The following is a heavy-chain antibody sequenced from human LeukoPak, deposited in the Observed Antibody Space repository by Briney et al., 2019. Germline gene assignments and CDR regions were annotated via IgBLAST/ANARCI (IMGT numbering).Heavy chain of an antibody. CDR1: DFTVSSHH. D-gene: IGHD6-19*01. J-gene: IGHJ6*03. CDR2: IYSGGKS. CDR3: ARCQGIAMADFRGDYYYCYMDV. V-gene: IGHV3-53*01. Sequence: GGSLRLSCVVSDFTVSSHHMAWVRQVPGKGLEWLSIIYSGGKSHNSDSLKGGFTVSKDNFRNTVFLEMNSLRADDTAVYYCARCQGIAMADFRGDYYYCYMDVWGKGTTVSVSS.